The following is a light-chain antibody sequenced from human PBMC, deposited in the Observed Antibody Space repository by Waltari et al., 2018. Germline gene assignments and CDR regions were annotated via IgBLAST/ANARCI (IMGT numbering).Light chain of an antibody. Sequence: SSELTQPPSASVSPGQTARLTCSGDALTKKYAYWYQQKSGQTPVLVIYEDKKRPSGIPGRVSGSSSGTVATLTISGAQVEDEADYFCYSTDNNGRGVLGGGTKLTVL. CDR2: EDK. CDR3: YSTDNNGRGV. J-gene: IGLJ2*01. CDR1: ALTKKY. V-gene: IGLV3-10*01.